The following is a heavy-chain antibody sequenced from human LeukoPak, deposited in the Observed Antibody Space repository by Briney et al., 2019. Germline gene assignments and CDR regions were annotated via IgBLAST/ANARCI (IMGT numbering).Heavy chain of an antibody. J-gene: IGHJ6*03. D-gene: IGHD2-2*01. CDR3: ARAQGGYCSSTSCYFYYYMDV. Sequence: ASVKVSCKASGYTFTGYYMHWVRQAPGQGLEWMGWINPNSGGTNYAQKFQGRVTMTRDTSISTAYMELSRLRSDDTAVYYCARAQGGYCSSTSCYFYYYMDVWGKGTTVTVSS. CDR1: GYTFTGYY. V-gene: IGHV1-2*02. CDR2: INPNSGGT.